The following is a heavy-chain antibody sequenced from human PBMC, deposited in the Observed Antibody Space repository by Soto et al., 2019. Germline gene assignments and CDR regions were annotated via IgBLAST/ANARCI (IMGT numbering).Heavy chain of an antibody. CDR1: GGSISSYY. CDR3: ARGYSSSWSEENYGMDV. D-gene: IGHD6-13*01. J-gene: IGHJ6*02. V-gene: IGHV4-59*01. CDR2: IYYSGST. Sequence: SETLSLTCTVSGGSISSYYWSWIRQPPGKGLEWIGYIYYSGSTNYNPSLKSRVTISVDTSKNQFSLKLSSVTAADTAVYYCARGYSSSWSEENYGMDVWGQGTTVTVSS.